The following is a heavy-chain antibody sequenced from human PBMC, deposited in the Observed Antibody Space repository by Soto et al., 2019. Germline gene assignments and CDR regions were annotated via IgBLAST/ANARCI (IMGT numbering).Heavy chain of an antibody. Sequence: QVQLVQSGAEVKRPGSSVKVSCKASGGTFSSYAISWVRRAPGQGLEWMGTIIPMFSTANYAQKFQGRVTITADESTSTAYMELSSLRSEDTAVYYCARDKVMATLYYFDSWGQGTLVTVSS. CDR3: ARDKVMATLYYFDS. J-gene: IGHJ4*02. D-gene: IGHD2-21*01. CDR1: GGTFSSYA. V-gene: IGHV1-69*13. CDR2: IIPMFSTA.